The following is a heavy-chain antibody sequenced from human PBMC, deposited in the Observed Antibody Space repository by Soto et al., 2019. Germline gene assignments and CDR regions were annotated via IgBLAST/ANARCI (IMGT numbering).Heavy chain of an antibody. CDR1: GFTFSSYS. V-gene: IGHV3-21*01. J-gene: IGHJ6*03. CDR3: ARAYALDFWSGLVPYYYYYMDV. D-gene: IGHD3-3*01. CDR2: ISSSSSYI. Sequence: GGSLRLSCAASGFTFSSYSMNWVRQAPGKGLEWVSSISSSSSYIYYADSVKGRFTISRDNAKNSLYLQMNSLRAEDTAVYYCARAYALDFWSGLVPYYYYYMDVWGKGTTVTVSS.